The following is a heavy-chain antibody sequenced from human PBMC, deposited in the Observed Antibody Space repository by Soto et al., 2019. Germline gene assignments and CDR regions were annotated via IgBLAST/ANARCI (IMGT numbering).Heavy chain of an antibody. Sequence: PGGSLRLSCAASGFTFSSYGMHWVRQAPGKGLEWVAVISYDGSNKYYADSVKGRFTISRDNAKNSLYLQMNSLRAEDTAVYYCARATVFIDYWGQGTLVTVSS. D-gene: IGHD4-17*01. CDR1: GFTFSSYG. V-gene: IGHV3-30*03. CDR2: ISYDGSNK. J-gene: IGHJ4*02. CDR3: ARATVFIDY.